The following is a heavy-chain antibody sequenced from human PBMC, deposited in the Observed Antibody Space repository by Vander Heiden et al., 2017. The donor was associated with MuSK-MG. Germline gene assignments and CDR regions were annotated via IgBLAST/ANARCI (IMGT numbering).Heavy chain of an antibody. J-gene: IGHJ6*02. D-gene: IGHD3-3*01. CDR3: ARDQVPFGGGIRYYYGMDV. Sequence: QLQLEESGPGVVRPSATLSLTCRVSGGSFSSTSDYWGWVRQSPGKGLEWIGSIYYSGITKYSPSLKSRVTISIDTSKKQFSLRLTSVTAADTAVYYCARDQVPFGGGIRYYYGMDVWGQGTTVTVSS. CDR1: GGSFSSTSDY. CDR2: IYYSGIT. V-gene: IGHV4-39*07.